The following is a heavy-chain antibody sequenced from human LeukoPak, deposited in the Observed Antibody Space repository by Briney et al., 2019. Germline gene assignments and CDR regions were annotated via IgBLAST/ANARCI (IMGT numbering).Heavy chain of an antibody. Sequence: GGSLRLSCSASGFNFSTYAMTWVRQSPGRGLEWVSAISGSGGSTYYADSVKGRFTISRDNSKNTLYLQMNSLRAEDTAVYYCAKLEGSSSFDAFDIWGQGTMVTVSS. CDR2: ISGSGGST. CDR3: AKLEGSSSFDAFDI. CDR1: GFNFSTYA. J-gene: IGHJ3*02. D-gene: IGHD6-13*01. V-gene: IGHV3-23*01.